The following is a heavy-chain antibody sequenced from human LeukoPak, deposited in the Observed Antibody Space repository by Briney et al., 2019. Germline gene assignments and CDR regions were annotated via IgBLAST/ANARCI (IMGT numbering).Heavy chain of an antibody. V-gene: IGHV3-11*01. J-gene: IGHJ6*02. CDR3: ARSTVFFTQADYYYYGMDV. Sequence: PGGSLRLSCAASGFTFSDDYRSWIRQAPGKGLEWVSYISSSGSTIYYADSVKGRFTISRDNAKNSLYLQMNSLRAEDTAVYYCARSTVFFTQADYYYYGMDVWGQGTMVTVYS. CDR2: ISSSGSTI. D-gene: IGHD4-17*01. CDR1: GFTFSDDY.